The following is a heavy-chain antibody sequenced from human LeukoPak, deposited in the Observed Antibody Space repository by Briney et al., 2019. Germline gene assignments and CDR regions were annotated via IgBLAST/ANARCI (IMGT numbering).Heavy chain of an antibody. V-gene: IGHV3-48*01. CDR3: ARHPMTTVTFFDY. CDR1: AFIFSDYN. D-gene: IGHD4-17*01. J-gene: IGHJ4*02. Sequence: PGGSLRLSCAASAFIFSDYNMNWVRQAPGKGLEWVSYISSSSSTIYYADSVKGRFTISRDNAKNSLYLQMNRLRAEDTAEYFCARHPMTTVTFFDYWGQGTLVTVSS. CDR2: ISSSSSTI.